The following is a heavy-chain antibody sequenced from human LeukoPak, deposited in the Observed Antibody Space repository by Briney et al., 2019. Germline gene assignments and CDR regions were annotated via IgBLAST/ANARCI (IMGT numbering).Heavy chain of an antibody. CDR3: ARDLYDDNRCFDF. V-gene: IGHV4-38-2*02. CDR2: IHHSGIT. D-gene: IGHD1-14*01. CDR1: GFTVSSNY. J-gene: IGHJ4*02. Sequence: PGGSLRLSCAASGFTVSSNYMSWVRQAPGKGLEWIGSIHHSGITYYNPSLKSRVTISVDTSKNQFSLRVDSVTAADTAVYYCARDLYDDNRCFDFWGQGILVTVSS.